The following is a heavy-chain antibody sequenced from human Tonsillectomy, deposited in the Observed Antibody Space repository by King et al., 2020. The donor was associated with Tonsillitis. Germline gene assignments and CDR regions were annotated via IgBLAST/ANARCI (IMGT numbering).Heavy chain of an antibody. V-gene: IGHV4-59*01. Sequence: VQLQESGPGLVKPSETLSLTCTVSGGSISTYYWSWIRQPPGKGLEWIVYFYYSGSTNYNPSLKSRVTISVDTSKNPFSLKLSSVTAADTAVYYCARDKVCSGYYCAYGMDVWGQGTTVTVSS. J-gene: IGHJ6*02. CDR3: ARDKVCSGYYCAYGMDV. CDR2: FYYSGST. CDR1: GGSISTYY. D-gene: IGHD3-22*01.